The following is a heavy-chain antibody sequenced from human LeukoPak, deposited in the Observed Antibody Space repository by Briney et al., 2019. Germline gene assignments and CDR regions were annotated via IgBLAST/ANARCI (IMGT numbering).Heavy chain of an antibody. CDR3: ARGPYYYDSSGYLDWFDP. CDR1: GGSFSGYY. V-gene: IGHV4-34*01. D-gene: IGHD3-22*01. J-gene: IGHJ5*02. Sequence: SETLSLTCAVYGGSFSGYYWSWIRQPPGKGLEWIGEINHGGSTNYNPSLKSRVTISVDTSKNQFSLKLSSVTAADTAVYYCARGPYYYDSSGYLDWFDPWGQGTLVTVSS. CDR2: INHGGST.